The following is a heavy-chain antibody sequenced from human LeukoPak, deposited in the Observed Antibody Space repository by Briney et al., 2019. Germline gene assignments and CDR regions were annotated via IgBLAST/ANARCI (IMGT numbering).Heavy chain of an antibody. J-gene: IGHJ4*02. D-gene: IGHD6-13*01. CDR1: GFTFRSHG. CDR3: AKDLDLAAAAYYFDY. Sequence: GRSLRLSCAASGFTFRSHGMHWVRQAPGKGLEWVAVISYDGSDKKYAESVKGRFTISRDNAKHTLNLQMNSLRAEDTAVYYCAKDLDLAAAAYYFDYWGQGTLVTVSS. V-gene: IGHV3-30*18. CDR2: ISYDGSDK.